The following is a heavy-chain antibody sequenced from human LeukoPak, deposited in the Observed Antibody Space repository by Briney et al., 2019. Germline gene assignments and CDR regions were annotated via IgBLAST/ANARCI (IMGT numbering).Heavy chain of an antibody. J-gene: IGHJ6*03. V-gene: IGHV3-48*03. Sequence: PGGSLRLSCAASGFTFSSYEMNWVRQAPGKGVEWVSYISSSGSTIYYADSVKGRFTISRDNAKNSLYLQMNSLRAEDTAVYYCARERGYDFWSGYYRYYYMDVWGKGTTVTVSS. CDR2: ISSSGSTI. D-gene: IGHD3-3*01. CDR1: GFTFSSYE. CDR3: ARERGYDFWSGYYRYYYMDV.